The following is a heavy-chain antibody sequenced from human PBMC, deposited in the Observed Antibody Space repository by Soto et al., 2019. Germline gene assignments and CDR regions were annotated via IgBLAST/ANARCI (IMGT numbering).Heavy chain of an antibody. V-gene: IGHV3-23*01. CDR3: ANDPNIVVVPAASGSYDY. Sequence: GGSLRLSCAASGFTFSSYAMSWVRQAPGKGLEWVSAISGSGGSTYYADSVKGRFTISRDNSKNTLYLQMNSLRAEDTAVYYCANDPNIVVVPAASGSYDYWGQGTLVTVSS. D-gene: IGHD2-2*01. CDR1: GFTFSSYA. J-gene: IGHJ4*02. CDR2: ISGSGGST.